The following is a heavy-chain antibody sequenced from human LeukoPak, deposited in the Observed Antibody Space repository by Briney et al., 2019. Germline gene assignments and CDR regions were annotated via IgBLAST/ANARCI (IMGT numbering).Heavy chain of an antibody. CDR2: IIPIFGTA. CDR1: VGTFSSYA. J-gene: IGHJ4*02. Sequence: SVKVSCKASVGTFSSYAISWVRQAPGQGLEWMGGIIPIFGTANYAQKFQGRGTITADESTSTAYTELSSLRSEDTAVYYCARGGGATTPTDYWGQGTLVTVSS. CDR3: ARGGGATTPTDY. V-gene: IGHV1-69*13. D-gene: IGHD5-12*01.